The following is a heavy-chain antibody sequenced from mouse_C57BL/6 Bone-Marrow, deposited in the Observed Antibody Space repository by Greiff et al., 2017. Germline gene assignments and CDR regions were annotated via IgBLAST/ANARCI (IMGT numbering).Heavy chain of an antibody. CDR1: GYTFTSYW. D-gene: IGHD1-1*01. V-gene: IGHV1-50*01. CDR2: IDPSDSYT. Sequence: VQLQQPGAELVKPGASVKLSCKASGYTFTSYWMQWVKQRPGQGLEWIGEIDPSDSYTNYNQKFKGKATLTVDTSSSTAYMQLSSLTSEDSAVYYCARGDYGSRDYAMDYWGQGTSVTVSS. CDR3: ARGDYGSRDYAMDY. J-gene: IGHJ4*01.